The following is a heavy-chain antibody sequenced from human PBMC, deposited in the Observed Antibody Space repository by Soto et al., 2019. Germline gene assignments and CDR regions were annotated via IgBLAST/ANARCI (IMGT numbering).Heavy chain of an antibody. Sequence: QVQLVESGGGVVQPGRSLRLSCAASGFTFSSYAMHWVRQAPGKGLEWVAVISYDGSNKYYADSVKGRFTISRDNSKNTLSLQMNSLRAEDTAVYYCARDLGHDSSSWDGGYYGIVVWGQGTTVTVSS. J-gene: IGHJ6*02. CDR2: ISYDGSNK. V-gene: IGHV3-30-3*01. CDR1: GFTFSSYA. CDR3: ARDLGHDSSSWDGGYYGIVV. D-gene: IGHD6-13*01.